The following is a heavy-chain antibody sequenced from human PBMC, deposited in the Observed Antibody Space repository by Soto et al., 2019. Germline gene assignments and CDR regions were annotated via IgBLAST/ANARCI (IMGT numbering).Heavy chain of an antibody. D-gene: IGHD2-8*02. CDR1: GFTFSAYD. CDR2: IGTQHDT. Sequence: EVQLVESGGGLVQPGGSLRLSCAASGFTFSAYDMHWVRQATGKGLEWVAAIGTQHDTYYPDSVKGRFTISRENAKDSLYLQMSSLTAGDTAVYYCARQASYWHRGGGWFDPWGQGTLVTVSS. J-gene: IGHJ5*02. V-gene: IGHV3-13*01. CDR3: ARQASYWHRGGGWFDP.